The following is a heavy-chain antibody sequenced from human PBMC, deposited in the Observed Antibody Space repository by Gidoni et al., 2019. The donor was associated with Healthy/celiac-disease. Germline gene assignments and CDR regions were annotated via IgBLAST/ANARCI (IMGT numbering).Heavy chain of an antibody. V-gene: IGHV3-23*01. D-gene: IGHD6-13*01. Sequence: EVQLLESGGGLVQTGGSLRLSCSASGFTFSSSAMSWVRQAPGKGLEWVSASSGSGGSTYYADSVKGRFTISRDNSKNTLYLQMNSLRAEDTAVYYCAKDLRYSSSWSGPGGGYWGQGTLVTVSS. CDR1: GFTFSSSA. J-gene: IGHJ4*02. CDR3: AKDLRYSSSWSGPGGGY. CDR2: SSGSGGST.